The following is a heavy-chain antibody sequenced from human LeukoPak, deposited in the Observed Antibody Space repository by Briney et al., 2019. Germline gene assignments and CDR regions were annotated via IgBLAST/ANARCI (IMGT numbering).Heavy chain of an antibody. CDR2: ISAYNGNT. V-gene: IGHV1-18*01. CDR1: GYTFTSYG. D-gene: IGHD2-2*02. Sequence: ASVKVSCKASGYTFTSYGISWVRQAPGQGLEWMGWISAYNGNTNYAQKLQGRVTMTTDTSTSTAYMELRSLRSDDTAVYHYARVVVPAAIYPGEGPDYWGQGTLVTVSS. J-gene: IGHJ4*02. CDR3: ARVVVPAAIYPGEGPDY.